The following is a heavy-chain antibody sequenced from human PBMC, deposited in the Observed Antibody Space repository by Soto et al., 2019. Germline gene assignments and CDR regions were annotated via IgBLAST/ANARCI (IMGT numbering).Heavy chain of an antibody. CDR3: ARGRFLGPKDLLCC. Sequence: QVQLQESGPGLVKPSQTLSLTCTVSGGSISSAGYYWSWIRQHPGKGLEWIGYIYYSGSTYYNTSLKSLVTISVDTSKNQFSLKLSYVTAADTAVYYCARGRFLGPKDLLCCWGQGTLVTVSS. D-gene: IGHD2-21*01. CDR1: GGSISSAGYY. J-gene: IGHJ4*02. CDR2: IYYSGST. V-gene: IGHV4-31*01.